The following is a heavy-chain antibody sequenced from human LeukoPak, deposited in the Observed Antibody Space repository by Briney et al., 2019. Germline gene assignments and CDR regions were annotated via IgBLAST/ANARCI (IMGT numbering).Heavy chain of an antibody. D-gene: IGHD6-19*01. CDR1: GFTFSRHG. V-gene: IGHV3-30*18. CDR2: ISNDGSRK. CDR3: AKVKASSWYVGYSSGWWDGGPDFDY. J-gene: IGHJ4*02. Sequence: GGSLRLSCAPSGFTFSRHGMHWVRQAPGKGLEWVAIISNDGSRKYYAHSVEGRFTISRDNSKNTLYLQMNSLRAEDTAVYYCAKVKASSWYVGYSSGWWDGGPDFDYWGQGTLVTVSS.